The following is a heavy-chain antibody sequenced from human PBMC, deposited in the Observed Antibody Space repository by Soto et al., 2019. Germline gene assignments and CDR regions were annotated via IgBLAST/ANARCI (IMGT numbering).Heavy chain of an antibody. V-gene: IGHV3-53*02. J-gene: IGHJ4*02. D-gene: IGHD1-20*01. CDR2: IYSGGST. CDR1: GFTVSTNY. CDR3: ARGPVNWNPGEFDY. Sequence: EVQLVETGGGLIQPGGSLRLSCAASGFTVSTNYMSWVRKAPGKGLEWVSVIYSGGSTYYADSVKGRFTISRDNSKNTLYLQMNSLRAEDTAVYYCARGPVNWNPGEFDYWGQGTLVTVSS.